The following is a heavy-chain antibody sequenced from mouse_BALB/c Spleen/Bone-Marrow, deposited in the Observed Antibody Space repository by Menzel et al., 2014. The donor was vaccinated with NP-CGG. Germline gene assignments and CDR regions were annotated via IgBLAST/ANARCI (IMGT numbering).Heavy chain of an antibody. D-gene: IGHD3-1*01. CDR1: GYTFTSYW. CDR2: IYPCSGST. V-gene: IGHV1S22*01. J-gene: IGHJ4*01. Sequence: LQQSGSELVRPGASVKLSCKASGYTFTSYWMHWVKQRPGQGLDWIGNIYPCSGSTNYDEKFKSKATLTVDTSSSTAYMQLSSLTSEDSAVYYFTRGQLGLPSMDYWGQGTSVTVSS. CDR3: TRGQLGLPSMDY.